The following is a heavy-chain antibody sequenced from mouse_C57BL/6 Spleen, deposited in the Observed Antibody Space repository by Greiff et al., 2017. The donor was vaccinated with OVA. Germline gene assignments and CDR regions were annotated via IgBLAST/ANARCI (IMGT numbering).Heavy chain of an antibody. Sequence: QVQLQQPGAELVKPGASVKLSCKASGYTFTSYWMQWVKQRPGQGLEWIGEIDPSDSYTNYNQKFKGKATLTVDTSSSTAYMRLSSLTSEDSAVYYCANYGRGYFDYWGQGTTLTVSS. CDR2: IDPSDSYT. CDR3: ANYGRGYFDY. D-gene: IGHD1-1*01. CDR1: GYTFTSYW. J-gene: IGHJ2*01. V-gene: IGHV1-50*01.